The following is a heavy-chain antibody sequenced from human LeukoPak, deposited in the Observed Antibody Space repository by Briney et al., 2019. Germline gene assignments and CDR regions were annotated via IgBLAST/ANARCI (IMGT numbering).Heavy chain of an antibody. D-gene: IGHD3-10*01. Sequence: ASVKVSCKASGYPFSAHFLNWVRQAPGQGLEWMGNIDTATGNPRYAQDFTGRFVFSLDTSVSTAYLQITSLKADDTAAYYCVRGTPTPGMDYWGQGTQVTVSS. CDR3: VRGTPTPGMDY. CDR1: GYPFSAHF. J-gene: IGHJ4*02. CDR2: IDTATGNP. V-gene: IGHV7-4-1*02.